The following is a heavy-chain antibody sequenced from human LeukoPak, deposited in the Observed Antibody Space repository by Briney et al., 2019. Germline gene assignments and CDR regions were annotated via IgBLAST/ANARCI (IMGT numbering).Heavy chain of an antibody. J-gene: IGHJ4*02. D-gene: IGHD3-16*02. Sequence: GGSLRLSCAASGFTFSSYAMSWVRQAPGKGLEWVSAISGSGGSTYYADSVKGRFTISRDNSKNTLYLQMNSLRAEDTAVYYCAKGAFGIMNTFEGVIAPFDYWGQGTLVTVSS. V-gene: IGHV3-23*01. CDR2: ISGSGGST. CDR3: AKGAFGIMNTFEGVIAPFDY. CDR1: GFTFSSYA.